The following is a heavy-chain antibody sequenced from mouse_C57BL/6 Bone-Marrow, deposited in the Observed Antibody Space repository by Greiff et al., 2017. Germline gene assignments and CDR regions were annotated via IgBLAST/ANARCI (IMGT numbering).Heavy chain of an antibody. CDR3: ARKGREFAY. Sequence: VKLMESGAELARPGASVKLSCKASGYTFTSYGISWVKQRTGQGLEWIGEIYPRSGNTYYNEKFKGKATLTADKSSSTAYMELRSLTSEDSTVYFCARKGREFAYWGPGTLVTVSA. J-gene: IGHJ3*01. V-gene: IGHV1-81*01. CDR1: GYTFTSYG. CDR2: IYPRSGNT.